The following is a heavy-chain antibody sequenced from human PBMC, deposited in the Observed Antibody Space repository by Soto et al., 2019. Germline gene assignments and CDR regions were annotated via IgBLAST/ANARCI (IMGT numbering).Heavy chain of an antibody. V-gene: IGHV1-18*01. Sequence: GASVKVSCKASGDTFSTYTITWMRQAPGQGLEWMGWISAKYANTNYAQKLQGRVTMTTDKSTSTAYMELRSLRSDDTAVYYCARDAFDIWGQGTMVTVSS. J-gene: IGHJ3*02. CDR2: ISAKYANT. CDR1: GDTFSTYT. CDR3: ARDAFDI.